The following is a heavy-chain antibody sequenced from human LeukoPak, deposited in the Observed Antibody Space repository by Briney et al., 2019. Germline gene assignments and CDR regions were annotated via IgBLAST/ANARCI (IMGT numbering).Heavy chain of an antibody. D-gene: IGHD4-17*01. CDR2: ISGSAVST. J-gene: IGHJ3*02. Sequence: GGSLRLSCVASGFSFHSYAMTWVRQAPGKGLEWVSGISGSAVSTHYADSAKGRFTISRDNSKSTLYAQMNSLRAEDTAVYFCARVIDYGALDACDIWGQGTMVTVSS. V-gene: IGHV3-23*01. CDR3: ARVIDYGALDACDI. CDR1: GFSFHSYA.